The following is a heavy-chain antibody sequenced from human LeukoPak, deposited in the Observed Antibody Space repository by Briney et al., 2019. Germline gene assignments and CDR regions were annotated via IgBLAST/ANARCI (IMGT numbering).Heavy chain of an antibody. Sequence: GASVKVSCKASGGTFSSYAISWVRQAPGQGLEWMGRIIPIFGTANYAQKFQGRVTITTDESTSTAYMELSSLRFEDTAVYYCARDLGTAMVPFNYWGQGTLVTVSS. V-gene: IGHV1-69*05. CDR1: GGTFSSYA. D-gene: IGHD5-18*01. J-gene: IGHJ4*02. CDR3: ARDLGTAMVPFNY. CDR2: IIPIFGTA.